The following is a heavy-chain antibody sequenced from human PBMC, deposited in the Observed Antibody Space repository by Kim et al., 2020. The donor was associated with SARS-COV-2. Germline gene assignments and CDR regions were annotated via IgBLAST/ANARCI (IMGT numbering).Heavy chain of an antibody. J-gene: IGHJ6*02. CDR2: INPSGGST. D-gene: IGHD3-10*02. CDR3: ARDLTYYSVCPALYYGMDV. V-gene: IGHV1-46*01. CDR1: GYTFTSYY. Sequence: ASVKVSCKASGYTFTSYYMHWVRQAPGQGLEWMGIINPSGGSTSYAQKFQGRVTMTRDTSTSTVYMELSSLRSEDTAVYYCARDLTYYSVCPALYYGMDVGGQGTTVTLSS.